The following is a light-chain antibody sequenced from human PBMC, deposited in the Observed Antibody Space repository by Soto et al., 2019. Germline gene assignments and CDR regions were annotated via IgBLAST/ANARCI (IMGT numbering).Light chain of an antibody. CDR3: QSYDSSLSGFYV. Sequence: QSVLTQPPSVSGAPGQRVTISCTGGSSNIGAGYDVHWYQQLPGRAPKLLIYANSNRPSGVPDRFSGSRSGTSASLAITGLQAQDEADYFCQSYDSSLSGFYVFGTGTKLTVL. J-gene: IGLJ1*01. CDR1: SSNIGAGYD. V-gene: IGLV1-40*01. CDR2: ANS.